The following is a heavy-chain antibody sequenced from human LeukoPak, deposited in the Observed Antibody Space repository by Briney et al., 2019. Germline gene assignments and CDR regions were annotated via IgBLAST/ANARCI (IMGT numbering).Heavy chain of an antibody. V-gene: IGHV4-4*07. CDR1: GGSISSYY. CDR3: ARERHYYGSGTDSSRPDY. D-gene: IGHD3-10*01. Sequence: NPSETLSLTCTVSGGSISSYYWSWILQPAGKGLEWIGRIYTSGSTNYNPSLKSRVTMSVDTSKNQFSLKLSSVTAADTAVYYCARERHYYGSGTDSSRPDYWGQGTLVTVSS. CDR2: IYTSGST. J-gene: IGHJ4*02.